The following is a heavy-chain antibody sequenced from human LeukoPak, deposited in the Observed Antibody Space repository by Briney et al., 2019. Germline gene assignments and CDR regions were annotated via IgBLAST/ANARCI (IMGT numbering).Heavy chain of an antibody. Sequence: GGSLRLSCAASGFTVSSNYMSWVRQAPGKGLEWVSVIYSGGSTYYADSVKGRFTISRDNSKNTLYLQMNSLRAEDTAVYYCARAMRCSGGSCYGDFDYWGQGTLVTVSS. CDR1: GFTVSSNY. D-gene: IGHD2-15*01. J-gene: IGHJ4*02. CDR2: IYSGGST. V-gene: IGHV3-66*01. CDR3: ARAMRCSGGSCYGDFDY.